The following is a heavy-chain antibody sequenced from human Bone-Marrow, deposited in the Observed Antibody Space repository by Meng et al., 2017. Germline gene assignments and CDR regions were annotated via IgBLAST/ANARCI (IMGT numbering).Heavy chain of an antibody. CDR3: ARDPTGGEDHQRV. CDR1: GGSISSSKW. J-gene: IGHJ4*02. V-gene: IGHV4-4*02. Sequence: QVLLQESGPGLVKPSGTLSLTFAVSGGSISSSKWWSWVRQPPGKGLEWIGKIYHSGITIYNPSLKSRVTMSVDNSKNQFSLKLNSMTAADTAVYYCARDPTGGEDHQRVWGQGTLVTVSS. D-gene: IGHD1-14*01. CDR2: IYHSGIT.